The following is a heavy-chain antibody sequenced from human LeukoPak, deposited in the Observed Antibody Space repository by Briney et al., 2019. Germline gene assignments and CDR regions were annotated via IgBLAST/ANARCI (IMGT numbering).Heavy chain of an antibody. CDR3: ARDWGVVIKGSNWFDP. CDR1: GFTFSDYY. D-gene: IGHD3-3*01. V-gene: IGHV3-11*01. Sequence: PGGSLRLSCAASGFTFSDYYMSWIRQAPGKGLEWVSYISSSGSTICYADSVKGRFTISRDNAKNSLYLQMNSLRAEDTAVYYCARDWGVVIKGSNWFDPWGQGTLVTVSS. CDR2: ISSSGSTI. J-gene: IGHJ5*02.